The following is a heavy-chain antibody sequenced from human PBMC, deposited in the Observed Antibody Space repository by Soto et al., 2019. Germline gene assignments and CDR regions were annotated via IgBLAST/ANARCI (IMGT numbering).Heavy chain of an antibody. V-gene: IGHV3-7*01. CDR1: VFTFSSRW. Sequence: GGSLRVSCAVSVFTFSSRWMRWARQAPGKWLEGVATINQGGSEKYYADSVRGRFTISRDNAKNSLYWQVNSLQAEDTAVYYCVRDGVAPGLYFDSWGQGPPVTVS. J-gene: IGHJ4*02. CDR3: VRDGVAPGLYFDS. D-gene: IGHD2-15*01. CDR2: INQGGSEK.